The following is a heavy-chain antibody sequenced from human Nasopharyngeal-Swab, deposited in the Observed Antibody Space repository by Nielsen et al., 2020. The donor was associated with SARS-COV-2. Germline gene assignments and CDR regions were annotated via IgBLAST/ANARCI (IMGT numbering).Heavy chain of an antibody. Sequence: GESLKISCAASTFTFSSYWMSWVRLAPGKGLELVSVITADGAATAYVDSVKGRFTISRDNSKNTLYLQMNSLRAEDTALYYCAKGTLGFCRGGSCYPLDSWGQGTLVTVSS. D-gene: IGHD2-15*01. CDR1: TFTFSSYW. V-gene: IGHV3-23*01. CDR3: AKGTLGFCRGGSCYPLDS. CDR2: ITADGAAT. J-gene: IGHJ4*02.